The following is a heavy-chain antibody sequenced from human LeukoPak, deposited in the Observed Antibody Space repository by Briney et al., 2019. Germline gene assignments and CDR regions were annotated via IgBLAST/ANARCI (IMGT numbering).Heavy chain of an antibody. CDR1: GFTFSSYG. Sequence: GGSLRLSCAASGFTFSSYGMHWVRQAPGKGLEWVAFIRYDGSNKYYADSVKGRFTISRDNSKNTLYLQMNSLRAEDTAVYYCAKDRQTTTTVTTKDAFDIWGQGTMVTVSS. CDR3: AKDRQTTTTVTTKDAFDI. V-gene: IGHV3-30*02. D-gene: IGHD4-17*01. CDR2: IRYDGSNK. J-gene: IGHJ3*02.